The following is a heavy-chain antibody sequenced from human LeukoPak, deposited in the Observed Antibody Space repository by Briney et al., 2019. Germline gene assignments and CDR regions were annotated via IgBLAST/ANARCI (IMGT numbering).Heavy chain of an antibody. D-gene: IGHD3-10*01. Sequence: GASVKVSCKASGGTFSSYAISWVRQAPGQGLEWMGGIIPIFGTANYAQKFQGRVTITTDESTSTAYMELSSLRSEDTAVYYCAGSHDYYYYMDVWGKGTTVTVSS. V-gene: IGHV1-69*05. CDR2: IIPIFGTA. CDR3: AGSHDYYYYMDV. CDR1: GGTFSSYA. J-gene: IGHJ6*03.